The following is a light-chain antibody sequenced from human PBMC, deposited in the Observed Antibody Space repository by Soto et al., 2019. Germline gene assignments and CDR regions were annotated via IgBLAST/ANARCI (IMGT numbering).Light chain of an antibody. J-gene: IGKJ2*01. CDR3: QQYGNSPLYS. CDR2: GAS. CDR1: QSVSSSF. Sequence: EIVLTQSPGTLSLSPGERATLSCRASQSVSSSFLAWFQQKPGRAPRLLMYGASSRATGIPDRFSGGGSGTDFTLTISRLEPEDFAVYYCQQYGNSPLYSFGQGTKVDNK. V-gene: IGKV3-20*01.